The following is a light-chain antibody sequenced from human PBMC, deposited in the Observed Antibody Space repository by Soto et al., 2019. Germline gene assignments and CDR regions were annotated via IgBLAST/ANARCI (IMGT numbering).Light chain of an antibody. CDR3: QQYGTFLT. Sequence: DIQMTQSPSTLSASVGDRVTITCRASQSIDTALAWYQQRPGKAPNLLIYRASNLESGVPSRFSGSGSGTEFTLAISSLQPDDFATYYCQQYGTFLTFGQGTKVDIK. CDR1: QSIDTA. J-gene: IGKJ2*01. V-gene: IGKV1-5*03. CDR2: RAS.